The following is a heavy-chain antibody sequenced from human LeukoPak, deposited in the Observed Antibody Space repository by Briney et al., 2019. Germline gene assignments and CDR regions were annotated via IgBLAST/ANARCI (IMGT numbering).Heavy chain of an antibody. CDR3: ARRKQLVAFDI. V-gene: IGHV4-39*01. Sequence: SETLSLTCTVSGASISSTTYYWGWIRQPPRKGLEWIASIYYSGSTYYNPSLKSRVTISVDTSKNQFSLKLSSVTAADTAVYYCARRKQLVAFDIWGQGTMVTVSS. J-gene: IGHJ3*02. CDR1: GASISSTTYY. CDR2: IYYSGST. D-gene: IGHD6-13*01.